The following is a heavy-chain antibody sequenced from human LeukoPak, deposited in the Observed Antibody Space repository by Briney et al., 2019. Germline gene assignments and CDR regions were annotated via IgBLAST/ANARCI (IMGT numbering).Heavy chain of an antibody. V-gene: IGHV1-2*02. CDR1: GYTFTAYY. Sequence: VASVKVSCKASGYTFTAYYIHWLRQAPGQGLEWMGWINPNSGGTNYAQKFHGLVTMSRDTSITTAYMELNRLISDDTAVYFCARTKPPCTSCLLLDYWGQGTLVTVSS. CDR3: ARTKPPCTSCLLLDY. J-gene: IGHJ4*02. CDR2: INPNSGGT. D-gene: IGHD2-2*01.